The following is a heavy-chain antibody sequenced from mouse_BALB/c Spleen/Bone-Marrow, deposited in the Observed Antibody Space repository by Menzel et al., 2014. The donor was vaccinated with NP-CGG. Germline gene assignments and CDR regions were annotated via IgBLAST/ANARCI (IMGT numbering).Heavy chain of an antibody. Sequence: EVQVVESGGGLVKPGGSLKLSCAASRFTFSNYAMSWVRQTPEKRLEWVATISSGGSYTYYPDSVKGRFTISRDNAQNTLCLQRSRLRSEDTAMYFCARQENWALDYWGQGTTLTVSS. V-gene: IGHV5-9-3*01. CDR3: ARQENWALDY. CDR1: RFTFSNYA. J-gene: IGHJ2*01. CDR2: ISSGGSYT. D-gene: IGHD4-1*01.